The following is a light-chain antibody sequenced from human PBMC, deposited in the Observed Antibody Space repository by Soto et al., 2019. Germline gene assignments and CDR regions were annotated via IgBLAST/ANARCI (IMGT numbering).Light chain of an antibody. CDR1: SSDVGGYNF. V-gene: IGLV2-14*03. CDR3: SSYPSSSTHV. CDR2: DVS. Sequence: QSVLTQPASVSGSPGQSITISCTGTSSDVGGYNFVSWYQQHPGKVPKLMIYDVSSRPSGVSDRFSGSKSGNTASLTISGLQAEDEGDYYCSSYPSSSTHVFGSGTKVTVL. J-gene: IGLJ1*01.